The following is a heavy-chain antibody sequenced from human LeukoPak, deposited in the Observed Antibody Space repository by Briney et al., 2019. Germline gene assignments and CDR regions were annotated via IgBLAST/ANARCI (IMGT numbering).Heavy chain of an antibody. V-gene: IGHV4-34*01. CDR2: INHSGTT. CDR1: RGSFSGYY. J-gene: IGHJ4*02. D-gene: IGHD3-9*01. Sequence: PSETLSLTCAVYRGSFSGYYWTWIRQSPGKGLEWIGEINHSGTTNYNPPLKSRVTISIDTSKNQFSLKLSSVTAADTAVYYCARGPTIDYDILTGYYYFDYWGQGTLVTVSS. CDR3: ARGPTIDYDILTGYYYFDY.